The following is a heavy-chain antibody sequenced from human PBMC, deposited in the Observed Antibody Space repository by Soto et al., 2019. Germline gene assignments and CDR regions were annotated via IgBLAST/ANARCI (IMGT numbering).Heavy chain of an antibody. CDR2: INPSGGST. V-gene: IGHV1-46*01. Sequence: ASVKVSCKASGYTFTTYYMHWVRQAPGQGLEWMGIINPSGGSTSYAQKFQGRVTMTRDTSTSTVYMKLSSLRSEDTAVYYCARVYCSGGSCYGIDYWGQGTLVTVSS. CDR3: ARVYCSGGSCYGIDY. D-gene: IGHD2-15*01. J-gene: IGHJ4*02. CDR1: GYTFTTYY.